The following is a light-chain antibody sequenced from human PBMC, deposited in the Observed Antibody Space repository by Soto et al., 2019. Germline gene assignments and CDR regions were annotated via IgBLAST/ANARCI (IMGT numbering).Light chain of an antibody. J-gene: IGLJ2*01. Sequence: QSVLTQPPSVSGARGQRVTISCTGSSSNIGAGYDVHWYQQLPGTAPKLLIYGNSNRPSGVPDRFSGSKSGTSASLAITGLQAEDEADYYCQSYDSSLSGHVVFGGGTQLTVL. V-gene: IGLV1-40*01. CDR2: GNS. CDR1: SSNIGAGYD. CDR3: QSYDSSLSGHVV.